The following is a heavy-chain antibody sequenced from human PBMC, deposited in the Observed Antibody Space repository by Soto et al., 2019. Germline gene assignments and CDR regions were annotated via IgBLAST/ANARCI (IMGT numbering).Heavy chain of an antibody. V-gene: IGHV1-69*08. CDR3: ARDRVRWELPSITDY. J-gene: IGHJ4*02. D-gene: IGHD1-26*01. CDR2: IIPILGIA. CDR1: GGTFSSYT. Sequence: QVQLVQSGAEVKKPGSSVKVSCKASGGTFSSYTISWVRQAPGQGLEWMGRIIPILGIANYAQKFQGRVTITADKSTSTAYMELSSLRSEDTAVYYCARDRVRWELPSITDYWGQGTLVTVSS.